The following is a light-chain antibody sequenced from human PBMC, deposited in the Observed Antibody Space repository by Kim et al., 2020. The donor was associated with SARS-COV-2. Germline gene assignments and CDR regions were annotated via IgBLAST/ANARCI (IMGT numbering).Light chain of an antibody. CDR2: QDS. CDR1: KLGDKY. J-gene: IGLJ2*01. CDR3: QAWDSSTGV. Sequence: YELTQPPSVSMSPGQTASITCSGDKLGDKYACWYQQKPGQSPVLVIYQDSKRPSGIPERFSGSNSGNTATLTISGTQAMDEADYYCQAWDSSTGVFGGGTQLTVL. V-gene: IGLV3-1*01.